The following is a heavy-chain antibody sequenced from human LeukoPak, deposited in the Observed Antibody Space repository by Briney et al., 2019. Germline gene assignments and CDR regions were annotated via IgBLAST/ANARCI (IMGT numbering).Heavy chain of an antibody. Sequence: TSETLSLTCTVSGGSISSYYWSWIRQPPGKGLEWIGSISHSGSTYYNPSLKSRVTISLDTSKNQFSLKLSSVTAADTAVYYCARELYCSGGTCLAEFDYWGQGTLVTVSS. V-gene: IGHV4-59*08. D-gene: IGHD2-15*01. CDR3: ARELYCSGGTCLAEFDY. CDR1: GGSISSYY. CDR2: ISHSGST. J-gene: IGHJ4*02.